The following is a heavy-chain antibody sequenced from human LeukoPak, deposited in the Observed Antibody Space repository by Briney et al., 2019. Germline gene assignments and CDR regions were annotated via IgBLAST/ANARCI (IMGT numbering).Heavy chain of an antibody. D-gene: IGHD3-10*01. CDR1: GFTFSSYE. CDR2: ISTSGSTI. V-gene: IGHV3-48*03. Sequence: GGSLRLSCAASGFTFSSYEMNWVRQAPGKGLEWVSYISTSGSTIYYADSVKGRFTISRDNAKNSLYLQMNSLRAEDTAVYYCARDYSSYYGSGSYYMDVWGKGTTVTISS. CDR3: ARDYSSYYGSGSYYMDV. J-gene: IGHJ6*03.